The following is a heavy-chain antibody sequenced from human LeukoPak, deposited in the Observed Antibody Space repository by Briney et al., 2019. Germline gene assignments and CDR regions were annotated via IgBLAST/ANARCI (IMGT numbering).Heavy chain of an antibody. Sequence: SETLSLTCTVSGVSISSSSYYWGWLRRPPGKGLEWIGSIYYSGSTYYNPSLKSRFTLSVDTSKNQFSLKLSSVTAADTAVYYCARVRPFITMVRGVFDYWGQGTLVTVSS. D-gene: IGHD3-10*01. V-gene: IGHV4-39*07. CDR2: IYYSGST. CDR1: GVSISSSSYY. J-gene: IGHJ4*02. CDR3: ARVRPFITMVRGVFDY.